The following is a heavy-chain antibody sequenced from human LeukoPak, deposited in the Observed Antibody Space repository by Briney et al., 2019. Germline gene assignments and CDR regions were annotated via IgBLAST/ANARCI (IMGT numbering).Heavy chain of an antibody. V-gene: IGHV3-30*04. CDR2: ISYDGSNK. D-gene: IGHD3-9*01. CDR1: GFTFSSYA. CDR3: AKYDILTGTQKE. Sequence: GGSLRLSCAASGFTFSSYAMHWVRQAPGKGLEWVAVISYDGSNKYYADSVKGRFTISRDNSKNTLYLQMNSLRPEDTAVYYCAKYDILTGTQKEWGQGTLVTVSS. J-gene: IGHJ4*02.